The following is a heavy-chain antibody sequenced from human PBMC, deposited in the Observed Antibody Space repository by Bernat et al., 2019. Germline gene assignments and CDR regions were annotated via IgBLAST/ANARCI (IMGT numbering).Heavy chain of an antibody. V-gene: IGHV3-7*03. Sequence: EVQLVESGGGLVQPGGSLRLSCAASGFTFSTYWMSWVRQAPGKGLEWVANIKQDGSEKYYVDSVKGRFTISRDNAKNSLYLQMNSLRPEDTAVYYCVSQQLAALFDYWGQGTLVTVSS. CDR3: VSQQLAALFDY. CDR2: IKQDGSEK. CDR1: GFTFSTYW. J-gene: IGHJ4*02. D-gene: IGHD6-13*01.